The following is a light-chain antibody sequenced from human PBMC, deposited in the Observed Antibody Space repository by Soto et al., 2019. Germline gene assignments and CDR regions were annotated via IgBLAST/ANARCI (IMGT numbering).Light chain of an antibody. CDR1: QRMSSNY. J-gene: IGKJ2*01. V-gene: IGKV3-20*01. CDR2: GTS. CDR3: QQYGTLPPRYT. Sequence: PGERATLSCRASQRMSSNYLAWYQQKPGQSPRLLIYGTSNRATGIPDRFSGSGSGTDFTLTISGLEPEDSAVYYCQQYGTLPPRYTFGQGTKLEIK.